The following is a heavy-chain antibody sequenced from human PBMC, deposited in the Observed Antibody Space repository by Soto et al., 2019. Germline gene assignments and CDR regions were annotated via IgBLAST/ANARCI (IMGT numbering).Heavy chain of an antibody. CDR1: GGSMSSGAYY. V-gene: IGHV4-31*03. D-gene: IGHD3-22*01. Sequence: SETLSLTCSVSGGSMSSGAYYWNWIRQHPGKGLEWIAYIYYSGNTYYNPSLRSRITISVDTSKNQFSLKLASVTDADTAVYYCASSYSGYLDNWGQGILVPV. CDR3: ASSYSGYLDN. CDR2: IYYSGNT. J-gene: IGHJ4*02.